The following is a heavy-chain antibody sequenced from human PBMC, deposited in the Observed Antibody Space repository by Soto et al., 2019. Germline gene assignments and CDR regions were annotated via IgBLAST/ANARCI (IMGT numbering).Heavy chain of an antibody. D-gene: IGHD2-2*01. J-gene: IGHJ6*02. V-gene: IGHV1-46*01. CDR3: ARALPVPAASYYYYGMDV. Sequence: ASVKVSCKASGYTFTSYYMHWVRQAPGQGLEWMGIINPSGGSTSYAQKFQGRVTMTRDTSTSTVYMELSSLRSEDTAVYYCARALPVPAASYYYYGMDVWGQGTTVTVS. CDR2: INPSGGST. CDR1: GYTFTSYY.